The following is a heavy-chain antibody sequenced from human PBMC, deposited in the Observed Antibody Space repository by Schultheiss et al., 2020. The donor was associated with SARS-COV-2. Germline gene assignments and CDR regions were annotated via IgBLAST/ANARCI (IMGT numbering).Heavy chain of an antibody. J-gene: IGHJ5*02. CDR3: ARESVGYCSGGSCLNWFDP. Sequence: ASVKVSCKASGYTFTSYDINWVRQATGQGLEWMGWMNPNSGNTGYAQKFQGRVTMTRNTSISTAYMELSSLRSEDTAVYYCARESVGYCSGGSCLNWFDPWGQGTLVTVSS. CDR1: GYTFTSYD. V-gene: IGHV1-8*01. D-gene: IGHD2-15*01. CDR2: MNPNSGNT.